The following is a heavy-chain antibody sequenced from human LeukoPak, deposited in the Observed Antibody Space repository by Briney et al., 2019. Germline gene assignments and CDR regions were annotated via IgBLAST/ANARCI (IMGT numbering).Heavy chain of an antibody. CDR3: ARGAAVDY. V-gene: IGHV3-7*03. Sequence: GGSLRLSCAGSGFTFSNYWMSWVRQAPVKGLEWVANIKPDGSEIYYVDSVKGRFTISRDNAKNSLFLQMNSLRAEDTAVYFCARGAAVDYWGQGTLVTVSS. D-gene: IGHD6-13*01. CDR2: IKPDGSEI. CDR1: GFTFSNYW. J-gene: IGHJ4*02.